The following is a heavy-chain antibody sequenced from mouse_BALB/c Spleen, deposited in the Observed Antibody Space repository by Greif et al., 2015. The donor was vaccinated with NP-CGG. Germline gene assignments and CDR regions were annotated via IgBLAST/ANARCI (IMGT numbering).Heavy chain of an antibody. J-gene: IGHJ2*01. Sequence: QVQLQQSGSVLVRPGASVKLSCKASGYTFTSSWMHWAKQRPGQGLEWIGEIHPNSGNINYNEKFKGKATLTVDTSSSTAYVDLSSLTSEYSAVYYCAKSGDYDNSFDYWGQGTTLTVSS. CDR2: IHPNSGNI. D-gene: IGHD2-4*01. V-gene: IGHV1S130*01. CDR1: GYTFTSSW. CDR3: AKSGDYDNSFDY.